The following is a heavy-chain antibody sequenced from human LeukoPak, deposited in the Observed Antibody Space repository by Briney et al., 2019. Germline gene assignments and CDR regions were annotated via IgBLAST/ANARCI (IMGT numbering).Heavy chain of an antibody. V-gene: IGHV3-23*01. CDR3: ARIAAAGTFGWFDP. J-gene: IGHJ5*02. D-gene: IGHD6-13*01. CDR2: ITRSGGST. Sequence: ITRSGGSTYYAHSVKGRFTISRDNSKNTLYLQMNSLRAEDTAVYYCARIAAAGTFGWFDPWGQGTLVTVSS.